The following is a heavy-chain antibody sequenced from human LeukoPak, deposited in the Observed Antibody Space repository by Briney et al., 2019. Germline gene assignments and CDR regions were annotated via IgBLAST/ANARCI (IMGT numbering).Heavy chain of an antibody. CDR2: IYSSGST. J-gene: IGHJ4*02. Sequence: PGRSLRLSCAASGFNVSNNYMTWVRQAPGRGLEWVSLIYSSGSTYYADSVKGRFTISRDNSKNTLYLQVNSLRAEDTAVYYCARRGDGGRSFDYWGQGTLVTVSS. D-gene: IGHD4-23*01. CDR3: ARRGDGGRSFDY. CDR1: GFNVSNNY. V-gene: IGHV3-53*01.